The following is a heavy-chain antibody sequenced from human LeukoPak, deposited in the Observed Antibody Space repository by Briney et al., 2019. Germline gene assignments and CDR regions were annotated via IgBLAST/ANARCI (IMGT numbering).Heavy chain of an antibody. Sequence: GGSLRLSCSASGFIFSNYAMHWVRQAPGKGLEYVSAISSNGGSTYYADSVKGRFTISRDNSKNTLYLQMSSLRAEDTAVYYCVKGKGIAVTSLDYWGQGTLVTFSS. CDR3: VKGKGIAVTSLDY. CDR1: GFIFSNYA. J-gene: IGHJ4*02. V-gene: IGHV3-64D*06. D-gene: IGHD6-19*01. CDR2: ISSNGGST.